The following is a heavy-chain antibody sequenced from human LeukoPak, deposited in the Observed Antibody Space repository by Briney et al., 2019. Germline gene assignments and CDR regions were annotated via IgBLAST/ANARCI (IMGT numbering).Heavy chain of an antibody. V-gene: IGHV3-30-3*01. Sequence: GGSLRLSCAASGFTFSNYAMHWVRQAPGKGLEWVPVVSYDGSNKYYADSVKGRFTISRDNSKNTLYLQMNSLRAEDAAIYYCATIGDRRTGELYRIDYWGQGTLVTVSS. CDR1: GFTFSNYA. CDR3: ATIGDRRTGELYRIDY. CDR2: VSYDGSNK. D-gene: IGHD7-27*01. J-gene: IGHJ4*02.